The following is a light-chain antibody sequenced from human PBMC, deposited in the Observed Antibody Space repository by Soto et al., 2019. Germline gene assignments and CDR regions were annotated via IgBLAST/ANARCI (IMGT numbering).Light chain of an antibody. V-gene: IGLV1-51*01. CDR1: SSNIGYNY. Sequence: QSVLTQPPSVSAAPGQKVNISCSGSSSNIGYNYVSWYQQLPGTAPKLLIYDNNKRPSGIPDRFSGSKSGTSATLGITGLQTGDEADYYCGTWDSSLSAGVFGGGTMLTV. CDR2: DNN. CDR3: GTWDSSLSAGV. J-gene: IGLJ2*01.